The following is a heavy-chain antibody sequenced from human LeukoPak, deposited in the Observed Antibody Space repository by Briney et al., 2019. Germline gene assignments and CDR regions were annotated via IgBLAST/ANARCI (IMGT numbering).Heavy chain of an antibody. Sequence: GGSLRLSCAASGFTFSAYSMNWVRQAPGKGLEWLSYITSTSSTVFYADSVKGRFTISRDNSRNTLYLQMHSLRTEDTAMYYCAKDSASYYASGSYLIDDWGQGTLVTVSS. CDR2: ITSTSSTV. D-gene: IGHD3-10*01. V-gene: IGHV3-48*01. J-gene: IGHJ4*02. CDR3: AKDSASYYASGSYLIDD. CDR1: GFTFSAYS.